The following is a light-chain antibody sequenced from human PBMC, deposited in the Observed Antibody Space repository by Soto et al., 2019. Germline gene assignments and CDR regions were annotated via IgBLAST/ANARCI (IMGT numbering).Light chain of an antibody. CDR3: SSYAGSNNVL. J-gene: IGLJ2*01. CDR1: SSDVGANNF. V-gene: IGLV2-8*01. CDR2: EVS. Sequence: QSALTQPASVSGSPGQSITISCTGTSSDVGANNFVSWYQQHPGKAPKVLIYEVSKRASGVPDRFSGSKSGNTASLTVSGLQAEDEADYYCSSYAGSNNVLFGGGTKLTVL.